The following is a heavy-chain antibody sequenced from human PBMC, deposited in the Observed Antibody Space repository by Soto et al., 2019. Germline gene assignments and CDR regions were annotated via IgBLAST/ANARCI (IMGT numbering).Heavy chain of an antibody. D-gene: IGHD1-26*01. V-gene: IGHV5-51*01. Sequence: GESLKISCKGSGYSFTSYWIGWVRQMPGKGLEWKGIIYPGDSDTRYSPSFQGQVTISADKSISNAYLQWSSLKASDTAIYYCARRVGGSSPLYYMDVWGKGTTVTVSS. CDR1: GYSFTSYW. CDR2: IYPGDSDT. CDR3: ARRVGGSSPLYYMDV. J-gene: IGHJ6*03.